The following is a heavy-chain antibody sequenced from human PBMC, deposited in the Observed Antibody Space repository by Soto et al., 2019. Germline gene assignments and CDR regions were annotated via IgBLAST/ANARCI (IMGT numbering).Heavy chain of an antibody. CDR2: ISNNGGTT. Sequence: EVQLVESGGGLVQPGGSLRLSCSGSGLTFSTYGLHWVRQTPGKGLEYLSSISNNGGTTGYADSVKGRFTISRDNSNNNLYFQMSSLTAEDTAVYYCVKDKGATIKKVTMDVWGQGTSVTVSS. V-gene: IGHV3-64D*08. CDR1: GLTFSTYG. CDR3: VKDKGATIKKVTMDV. D-gene: IGHD2-21*02. J-gene: IGHJ6*02.